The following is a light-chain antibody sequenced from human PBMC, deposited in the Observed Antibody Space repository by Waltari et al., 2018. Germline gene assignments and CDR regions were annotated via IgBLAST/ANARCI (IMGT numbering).Light chain of an antibody. V-gene: IGKV1-5*03. J-gene: IGKJ5*01. CDR3: QQYGSSSH. Sequence: DIQMTQSPSTLSASVGDRVTITCRASQNINKWLAWYQQKPGQAPKLLIYKSSNLQTGVPSRFSGSGSGTEVTLTINSLQPDDLATYYCQQYGSSSHFGQGTRLEIK. CDR2: KSS. CDR1: QNINKW.